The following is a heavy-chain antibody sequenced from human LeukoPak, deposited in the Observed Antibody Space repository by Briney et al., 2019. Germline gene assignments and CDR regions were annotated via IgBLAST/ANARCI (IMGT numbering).Heavy chain of an antibody. Sequence: ASVKVSCKASGYTITGYYIHWVRQAPGQGLEWMGWFNPNSGDTNYAQKFQGRVTMTRDTSINTAFMELSRLRSDDTAVYYCARDRHWNQGNFDYWGQGTLVTVSS. CDR1: GYTITGYY. CDR3: ARDRHWNQGNFDY. CDR2: FNPNSGDT. D-gene: IGHD1-1*01. J-gene: IGHJ4*02. V-gene: IGHV1-2*02.